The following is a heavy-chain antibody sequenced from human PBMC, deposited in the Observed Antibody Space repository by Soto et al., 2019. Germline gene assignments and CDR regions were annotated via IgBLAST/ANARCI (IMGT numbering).Heavy chain of an antibody. Sequence: EVQLLESGGGLVQPGGSLRLSCAASGFTFSNYGMSWVRQAPGKGLEWVSTISIGAGIAYYADSVRGRFTISRDNSKSMLFLQVDCLRADDTAVYFCAKSGPYYFDVWGQGTLVTVPS. CDR2: ISIGAGIA. CDR3: AKSGPYYFDV. CDR1: GFTFSNYG. J-gene: IGHJ4*02. V-gene: IGHV3-23*01. D-gene: IGHD3-10*01.